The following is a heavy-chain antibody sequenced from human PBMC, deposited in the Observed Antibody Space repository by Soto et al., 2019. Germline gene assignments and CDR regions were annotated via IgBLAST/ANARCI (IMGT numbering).Heavy chain of an antibody. D-gene: IGHD3-10*01. Sequence: QVQLVQSGAEVKRPGSSVKVSCKASGDTFNFHSINWVRQAPGLGLEWMGRVNPMLGMSNYAQRFQGRVTMPADKSTRTAYMELSGLRSEDTAIYYCATSYGSGYRAFDYWGQGALVTVSS. CDR2: VNPMLGMS. CDR3: ATSYGSGYRAFDY. CDR1: GDTFNFHS. V-gene: IGHV1-69*04. J-gene: IGHJ4*02.